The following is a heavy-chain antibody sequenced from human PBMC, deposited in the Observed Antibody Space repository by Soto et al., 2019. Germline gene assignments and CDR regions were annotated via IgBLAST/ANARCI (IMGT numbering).Heavy chain of an antibody. J-gene: IGHJ6*02. CDR1: GFTCSSYA. D-gene: IGHD6-13*01. CDR2: ISGSGGST. Sequence: PGGSLRLSCAASGFTCSSYAISWVRQAPGKGLEWVSAISGSGGSTYYADSVKGRFTISRDNSKNTLYLQMNSLRAEDTAVYYCAKNQYSSSYSFPNYYYYGMDVWGQGTTVTVS. CDR3: AKNQYSSSYSFPNYYYYGMDV. V-gene: IGHV3-23*01.